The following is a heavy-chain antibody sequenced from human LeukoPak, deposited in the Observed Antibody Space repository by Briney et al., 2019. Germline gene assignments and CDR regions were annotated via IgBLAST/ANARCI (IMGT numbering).Heavy chain of an antibody. CDR3: AKVTPGRKIAFDI. J-gene: IGHJ3*02. D-gene: IGHD1-26*01. CDR1: GFTFSSYG. V-gene: IGHV3-30*02. CDR2: IRYDGSNK. Sequence: GGSLRLSCAASGFTFSSYGMHWVRQAPGKGLEWVAFIRYDGSNKYYADSVKGRFTISRDNSKNTLYLQMNSLRAEDTAVYYCAKVTPGRKIAFDIWGQGTMVPSLQ.